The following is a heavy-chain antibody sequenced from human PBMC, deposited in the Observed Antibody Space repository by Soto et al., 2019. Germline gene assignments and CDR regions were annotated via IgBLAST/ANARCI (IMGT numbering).Heavy chain of an antibody. CDR1: GGTFSSYA. CDR3: GTVIVIPGIPDS. Sequence: QVQLVQSGAEVRQPASSVKVSCKTSGGTFSSYAISWVRQAPGQGLEWMGGIVPIFETATYAQKFQGRVTITEAESTSTGYRELSGLRSEERAIYYGGTVIVIPGIPDSGGRGTRVTVSS. CDR2: IVPIFETA. V-gene: IGHV1-69*12. J-gene: IGHJ4*02. D-gene: IGHD1-26*01.